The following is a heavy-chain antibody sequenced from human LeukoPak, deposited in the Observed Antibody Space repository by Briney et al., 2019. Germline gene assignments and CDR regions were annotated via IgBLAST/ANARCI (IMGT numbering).Heavy chain of an antibody. Sequence: PSELLSLTCTASGGSISSSSYYWGWIRQPPGKGLEWIGSIYYSGTTYYNPSLKSRVTMSVDTSNNQFSLKLSSVTAADTSMYYCVTAYGSSWLRFDYWGQGTLVSVSS. CDR2: IYYSGTT. J-gene: IGHJ4*02. V-gene: IGHV4-39*01. CDR3: VTAYGSSWLRFDY. D-gene: IGHD6-13*01. CDR1: GGSISSSSYY.